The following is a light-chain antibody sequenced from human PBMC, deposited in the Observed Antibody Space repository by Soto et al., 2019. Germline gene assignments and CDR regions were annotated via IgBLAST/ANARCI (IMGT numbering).Light chain of an antibody. J-gene: IGLJ3*02. V-gene: IGLV1-47*01. Sequence: QSVLTQTPSASGTPGQRVTISCSGSSSNIENNFVYWYQHLPGTAPKLLIYTNNQRPSGVPDRFSGSKSGTSASLAISGLRSEDEADYYCAAWDDSLSCGVFGGGTKLTVL. CDR2: TNN. CDR3: AAWDDSLSCGV. CDR1: SSNIENNF.